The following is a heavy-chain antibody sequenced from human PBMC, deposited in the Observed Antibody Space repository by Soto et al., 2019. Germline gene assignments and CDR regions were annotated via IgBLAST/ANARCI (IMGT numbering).Heavy chain of an antibody. D-gene: IGHD5-12*01. CDR1: GYSFTSYW. CDR2: IYPGDSGT. V-gene: IGHV5-51*01. J-gene: IGHJ4*02. Sequence: GESLKISCKGSGYSFTSYWIGWVRQMPVKGLEWMGIIYPGDSGTRYSPSFQGQVTISADKSISTAYLQWSSLKASDTAMYYCARLKRDGYNYSPLYYWGQGTLVTVSS. CDR3: ARLKRDGYNYSPLYY.